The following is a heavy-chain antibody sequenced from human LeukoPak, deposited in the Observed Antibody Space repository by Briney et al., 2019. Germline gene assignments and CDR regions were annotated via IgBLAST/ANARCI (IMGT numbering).Heavy chain of an antibody. Sequence: SETLSLTCTVSGGSISSSSYYWGWIRQPPGKGLEWIGSIYYSGSTYYNPSLKSRVTISVDTSKNQFSLKLSSVTAADTAVYYCARETVPYNWFDPRGQGTLVTVSS. J-gene: IGHJ5*02. V-gene: IGHV4-39*07. CDR3: ARETVPYNWFDP. D-gene: IGHD1-1*01. CDR1: GGSISSSSYY. CDR2: IYYSGST.